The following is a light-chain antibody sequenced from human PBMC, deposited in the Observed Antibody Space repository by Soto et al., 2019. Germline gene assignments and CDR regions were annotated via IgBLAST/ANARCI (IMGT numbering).Light chain of an antibody. Sequence: FVLTQSPGTLSLSPWERATLSCRASQTVRNNYLAWYQQKPGQAPRLLIYDASSRATGIPDRFSGGGSGTGFTLTISRLEPEDFAVYYCQQFSSYPLTFGGGTKVDIK. V-gene: IGKV3-20*01. J-gene: IGKJ4*01. CDR2: DAS. CDR3: QQFSSYPLT. CDR1: QTVRNNY.